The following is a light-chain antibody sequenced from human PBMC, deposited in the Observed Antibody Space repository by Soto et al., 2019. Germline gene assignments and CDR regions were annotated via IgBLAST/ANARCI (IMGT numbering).Light chain of an antibody. CDR2: EVK. V-gene: IGLV2-14*01. CDR3: SSYGGTNTLVL. CDR1: SSDVGAYNY. Sequence: QSVLTQPASVSGSPGQSITLSCTGTSSDVGAYNYVSWYQQHPGKAPKLVIYEVKNRPSGVSDRFSGSKSGNTASLTISGLQAEDEADYYCSSYGGTNTLVLFGGGNKVTVL. J-gene: IGLJ2*01.